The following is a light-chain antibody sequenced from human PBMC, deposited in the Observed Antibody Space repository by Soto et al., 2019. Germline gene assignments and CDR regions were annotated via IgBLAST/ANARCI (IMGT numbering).Light chain of an antibody. J-gene: IGKJ2*01. Sequence: EIVMTQSPATLSVSPGERATLSCRASQSVSTNLAWYQQKPGQTPRLLIYGASTRATGIPARFSGSGSGTEFNLTISSLQSEDFAVYYCQHHNDWVKTFGQGTKVEIK. CDR2: GAS. CDR3: QHHNDWVKT. V-gene: IGKV3-15*01. CDR1: QSVSTN.